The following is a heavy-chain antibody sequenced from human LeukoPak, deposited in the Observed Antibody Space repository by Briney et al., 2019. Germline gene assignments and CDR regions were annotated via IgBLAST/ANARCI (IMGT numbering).Heavy chain of an antibody. Sequence: GGSLRLSCAASGFTFSSYEMNWVRQAPGKGLEWVSYISSSGSTRYYADSVRGRFTISRDNAKNSLYLQMNSLRAEDTAVYYCARGGYYPDYWGQGTLVTVSS. D-gene: IGHD3-22*01. CDR2: ISSSGSTR. V-gene: IGHV3-48*03. CDR3: ARGGYYPDY. J-gene: IGHJ4*02. CDR1: GFTFSSYE.